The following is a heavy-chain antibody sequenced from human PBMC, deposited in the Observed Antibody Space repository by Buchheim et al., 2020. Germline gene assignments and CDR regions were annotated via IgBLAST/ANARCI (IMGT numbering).Heavy chain of an antibody. J-gene: IGHJ1*01. V-gene: IGHV3-48*04. D-gene: IGHD1-7*01. CDR1: GFLFETYN. CDR2: IKRASDLI. CDR3: VRDGHRSGNFGK. Sequence: EVQLAESGGDLVQPGGSLRLSCAASGFLFETYNMDWVRQAPGKGVEWVSYIKRASDLIYYPDSVKGRFTISRDNAKHSLYLQMNSLRVEDTAIYYCVRDGHRSGNFGKWGQGT.